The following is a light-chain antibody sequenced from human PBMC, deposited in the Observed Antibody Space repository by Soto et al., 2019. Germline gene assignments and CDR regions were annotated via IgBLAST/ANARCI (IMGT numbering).Light chain of an antibody. CDR3: SSYTTSGTYV. CDR1: GSDGGGYNY. CDR2: DVS. J-gene: IGLJ1*01. V-gene: IGLV2-14*01. Sequence: QAALTQPASVSGSPGQWITISCTGTGSDGGGYNYVSWYQQPTGKAPKLMIIDVSNRPSGVSNRFSGSQSGNTASLTISGLQAEDEADYYCSSYTTSGTYVFGTGTKVTVL.